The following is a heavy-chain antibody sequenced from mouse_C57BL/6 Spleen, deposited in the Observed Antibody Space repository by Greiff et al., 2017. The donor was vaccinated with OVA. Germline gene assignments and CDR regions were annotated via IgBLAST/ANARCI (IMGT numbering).Heavy chain of an antibody. CDR2: INPNNGGT. CDR3: ARPDWYFDV. J-gene: IGHJ1*03. Sequence: VHVKQSGPELVKPGASVKMSCKASGYTFTDYNMHWVKQSHGKSLEWIGYINPNNGGTSYNQKFKGKATLTVNKSFSTAYMELRSLTSEDSAVYYCARPDWYFDVWGTGTTVTVSS. CDR1: GYTFTDYN. V-gene: IGHV1-22*01.